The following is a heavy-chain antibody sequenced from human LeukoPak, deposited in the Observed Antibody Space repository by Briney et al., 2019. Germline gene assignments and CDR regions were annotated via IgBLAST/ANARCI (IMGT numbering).Heavy chain of an antibody. J-gene: IGHJ6*02. CDR2: INTDGRIT. V-gene: IGHV3-64*02. CDR1: GFSFRNYA. D-gene: IGHD2-2*02. Sequence: GGSLGLSCVASGFSFRNYAIHWVRQAPGKGLEYVSVINTDGRITYYADSVKGRFTISRDNSKNTVYLQMGSLRGEDMAVYYCTRGYCSSTSCYIFGGMDVWGQGTTVTVSS. CDR3: TRGYCSSTSCYIFGGMDV.